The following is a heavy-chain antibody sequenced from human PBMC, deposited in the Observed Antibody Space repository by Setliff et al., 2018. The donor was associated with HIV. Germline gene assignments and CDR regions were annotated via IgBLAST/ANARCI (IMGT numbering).Heavy chain of an antibody. J-gene: IGHJ4*02. Sequence: ASVKVSCKASGYTFTSYDISWVRQAPGQGLEWMGMINPSGGSTNYAQKFQGRVTISRNTSISTAYMELSGLRSEDTAVYYCARGRGRYYDSRSYLDYWGQGTLVTVSS. CDR1: GYTFTSYD. V-gene: IGHV1-8*03. CDR2: INPSGGST. CDR3: ARGRGRYYDSRSYLDY. D-gene: IGHD3-22*01.